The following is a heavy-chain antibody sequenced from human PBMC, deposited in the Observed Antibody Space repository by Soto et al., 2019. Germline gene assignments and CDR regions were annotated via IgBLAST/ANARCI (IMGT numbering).Heavy chain of an antibody. CDR2: IYPGDSDT. D-gene: IGHD6-13*01. CDR1: GYSFTSYW. V-gene: IGHV5-51*01. J-gene: IGHJ6*02. CDR3: ARTAAAGKYYYGVDV. Sequence: PGESLKISCKGSGYSFTSYWIGWVRQMPGKGLEWMGIIYPGDSDTRYSPSFQGQVTISADKSFSTAYLQWSSLKASDTAMYYCARTAAAGKYYYGVDVWGQGTTVTVS.